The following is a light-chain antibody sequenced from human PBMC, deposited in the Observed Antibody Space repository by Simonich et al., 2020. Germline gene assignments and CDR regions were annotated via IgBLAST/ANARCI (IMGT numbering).Light chain of an antibody. CDR1: QGISSY. V-gene: IGKV1-9*01. J-gene: IGKJ4*01. CDR2: AAS. Sequence: DIQLTQSPSFLSASVVDRVTITCRASQGISSYLAWYQQKPGKAPKLLIYAASTLQSGVPSRFSCSGSGTEFTLTISSLQPEDFATYYCQQLNSYPPLTFGGGTKVEIK. CDR3: QQLNSYPPLT.